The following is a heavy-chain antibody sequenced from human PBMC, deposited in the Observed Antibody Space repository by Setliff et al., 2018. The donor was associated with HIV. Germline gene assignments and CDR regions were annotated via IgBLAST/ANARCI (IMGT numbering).Heavy chain of an antibody. Sequence: VGSLRLSCGASGFTFKIFAMNWVRQRQGQGFEWVSLISGDGGHATHYSDSVKGRFTISRDNSKNTLYLRMNSLRAEDTAVYYCAQAQTSVSGSYYQYLQHWGQGTLVTVSS. J-gene: IGHJ1*01. CDR1: GFTFKIFA. D-gene: IGHD3-10*01. CDR2: ISGDGGHAT. V-gene: IGHV3-23*01. CDR3: AQAQTSVSGSYYQYLQH.